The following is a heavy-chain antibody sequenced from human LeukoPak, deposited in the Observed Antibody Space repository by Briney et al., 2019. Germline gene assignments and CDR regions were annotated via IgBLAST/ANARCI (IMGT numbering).Heavy chain of an antibody. J-gene: IGHJ5*02. V-gene: IGHV4-61*01. CDR3: ARGGYSYADP. CDR2: IYYSGST. Sequence: SETLSLTCTVSGGSVSSDYWWTWVRQPPGKGLEWIGYIYYSGSTNYNPSLKSRVTISVDTSKNQFSLKLSSVTAADTAAYYCARGGYSYADPWGQGTLVTVSS. CDR1: GGSVSSDYW. D-gene: IGHD5-18*01.